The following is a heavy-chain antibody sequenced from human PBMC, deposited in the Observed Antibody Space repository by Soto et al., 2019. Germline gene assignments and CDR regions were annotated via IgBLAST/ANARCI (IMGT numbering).Heavy chain of an antibody. D-gene: IGHD2-21*01. V-gene: IGHV3-30*18. CDR3: AKDWSGGDYYFDY. Sequence: PGGSLRLSCAASGFTFSSYGMHWVRQAPGKGLEWVAVISYDGSNKYYADSVKGRFTISRDNSKNTLYLQMNSLRAEDTAVYYCAKDWSGGDYYFDYWGQGTLVTVSS. CDR1: GFTFSSYG. J-gene: IGHJ4*02. CDR2: ISYDGSNK.